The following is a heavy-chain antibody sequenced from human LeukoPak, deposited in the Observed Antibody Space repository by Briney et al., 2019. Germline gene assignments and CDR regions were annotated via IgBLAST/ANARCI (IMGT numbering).Heavy chain of an antibody. CDR3: ARRGFGEIPFDY. D-gene: IGHD3-10*01. CDR2: LYTGDFDL. CDR1: GYSFTSYW. Sequence: GESLKISCKGSGYSFTSYWIGCTRQMSGKGLEWMGILYTGDFDLRYSTSFQCQVTISADKSISTAYLQWSSLKASDTAMYYCARRGFGEIPFDYGGQGTLVIVSS. J-gene: IGHJ4*02. V-gene: IGHV5-51*01.